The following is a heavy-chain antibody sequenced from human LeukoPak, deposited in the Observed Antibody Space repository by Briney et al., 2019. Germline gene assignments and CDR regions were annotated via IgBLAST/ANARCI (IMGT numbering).Heavy chain of an antibody. CDR1: GGSISSSSYY. CDR2: IYYSGST. Sequence: PSETLSLTCTVSGGSISSSSYYWGWIRQPPGKGLEWIGSIYYSGSTYYNPSLKSRVTISVDTSKNQFSLKLSSVTAADTAVYYCARLKVPPRTYYYDSSGYKLDYWGQGTLVTVSS. CDR3: ARLKVPPRTYYYDSSGYKLDY. V-gene: IGHV4-39*07. D-gene: IGHD3-22*01. J-gene: IGHJ4*02.